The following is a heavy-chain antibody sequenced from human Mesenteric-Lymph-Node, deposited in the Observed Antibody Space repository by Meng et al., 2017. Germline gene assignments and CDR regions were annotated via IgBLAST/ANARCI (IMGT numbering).Heavy chain of an antibody. CDR1: GGTFSNYA. Sequence: ASVKVSCKASGGTFSNYAISWVRQAPGQGLEWMGRINPNSGGTNYAQKFQGRVTMTRDTSISTAYMELSRLRSDDTAVYYCARDKTADWGQGTLVTSPQ. V-gene: IGHV1-2*06. CDR3: ARDKTAD. J-gene: IGHJ4*02. CDR2: INPNSGGT.